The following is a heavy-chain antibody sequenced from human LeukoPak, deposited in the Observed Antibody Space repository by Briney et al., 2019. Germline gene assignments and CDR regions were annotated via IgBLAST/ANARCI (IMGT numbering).Heavy chain of an antibody. J-gene: IGHJ5*02. V-gene: IGHV4-38-2*02. CDR3: ARDLAYYASGSYCGWFDP. CDR2: IYHSGST. D-gene: IGHD3-10*01. Sequence: SETLSLTCTVCGYSISSGHYWGWIRQPPGKGLEWIGSIYHSGSTYYNPSLKSRVTISVDTSKNQFSLKLNSVTAADTAVYYCARDLAYYASGSYCGWFDPWGQGTLVTVSS. CDR1: GYSISSGHY.